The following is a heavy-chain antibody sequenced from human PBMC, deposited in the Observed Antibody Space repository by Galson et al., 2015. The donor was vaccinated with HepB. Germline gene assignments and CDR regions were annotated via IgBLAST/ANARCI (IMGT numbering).Heavy chain of an antibody. CDR3: ARDYGLVWLANFDC. CDR1: GFTVSSNY. J-gene: IGHJ4*02. CDR2: IYSGGST. D-gene: IGHD3/OR15-3a*01. V-gene: IGHV3-53*01. Sequence: SLRLSCAASGFTVSSNYMSWVRQAPGKGLEWVSVIYSGGSTYYADSVKGRFTISRDNAKNSLFLQMNSLRAEDTAVYYCARDYGLVWLANFDCWGQGTLVTVSS.